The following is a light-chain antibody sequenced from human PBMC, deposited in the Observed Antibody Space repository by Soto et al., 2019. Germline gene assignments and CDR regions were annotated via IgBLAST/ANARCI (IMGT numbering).Light chain of an antibody. CDR1: QSVSRN. CDR3: QQHSNWPPLT. CDR2: SAS. J-gene: IGKJ4*01. Sequence: EIVLTQSPDTLSVSLGETVTLSCRASQSVSRNLAWYQQKPGQPPRLLIYSASTRATGIPARFSGSGSGTEFTLIISSLQSEDFAVYYCQQHSNWPPLTFGGGTKVEIK. V-gene: IGKV3-15*01.